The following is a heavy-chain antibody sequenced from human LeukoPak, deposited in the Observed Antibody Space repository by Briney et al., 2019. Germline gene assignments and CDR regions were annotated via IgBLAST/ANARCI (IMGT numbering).Heavy chain of an antibody. J-gene: IGHJ4*02. V-gene: IGHV4-34*01. CDR1: GGSFSAYY. CDR2: INHSGST. Sequence: TSETLSLTCAVYGGSFSAYYWSWIRQPPGEGLEWIGEINHSGSTYYNPSLKSRVTISVDTSKNQFSLKLSSVTAADTAVYYCARDPRPGIAAAGTSRSIWVWGQGTLVTVSS. CDR3: ARDPRPGIAAAGTSRSIWV. D-gene: IGHD6-13*01.